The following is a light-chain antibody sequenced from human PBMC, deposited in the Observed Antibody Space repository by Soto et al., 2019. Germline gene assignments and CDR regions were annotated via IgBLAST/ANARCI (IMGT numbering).Light chain of an antibody. CDR1: QGIRSY. V-gene: IGKV1-8*01. J-gene: IGKJ2*03. CDR3: QQYYGFPYR. Sequence: AIRMTQSPSSFSASTGDRVTITCRASQGIRSYLAWYQQEPGKAPKRLIYAASSLQSGLPSRFSGSGSGTDFTLTISCLQSEDFATYYCQQYYGFPYRFGQGTKLEIK. CDR2: AAS.